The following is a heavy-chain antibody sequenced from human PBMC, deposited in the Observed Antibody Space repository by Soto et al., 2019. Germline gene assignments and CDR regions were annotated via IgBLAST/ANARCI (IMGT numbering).Heavy chain of an antibody. CDR3: ARQLTTVVNGPAFDI. J-gene: IGHJ3*02. CDR2: IYYSGST. D-gene: IGHD4-17*01. CDR1: GGSISSGDYY. Sequence: QVQLQESGPGLVKPSQTLSLTCTVSGGSISSGDYYWSWIRQPPGKGLEWIGYIYYSGSTYYNPSLKSRVTISVDTSKYQFSLKLSSVTAAVTAVYYCARQLTTVVNGPAFDIWGQGTMVTVSS. V-gene: IGHV4-30-4*01.